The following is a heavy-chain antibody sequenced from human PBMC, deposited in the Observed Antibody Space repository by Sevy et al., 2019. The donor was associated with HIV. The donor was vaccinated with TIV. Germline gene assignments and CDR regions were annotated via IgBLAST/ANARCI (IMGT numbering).Heavy chain of an antibody. CDR2: VYYTGGT. V-gene: IGHV4-59*08. CDR1: GGSINSDH. CDR3: ARRNDFAI. J-gene: IGHJ3*02. Sequence: SETLSLTCTVSGGSINSDHWNWIRQPPGKGLEWIGYVYYTGGTNYNPSLKNRVTISVDRTKNQSSLKLTSVTAADTAVYYCARRNDFAIWGQGTMVTVSS.